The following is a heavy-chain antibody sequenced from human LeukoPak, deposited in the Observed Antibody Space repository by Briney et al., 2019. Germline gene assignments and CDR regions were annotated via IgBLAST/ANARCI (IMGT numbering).Heavy chain of an antibody. Sequence: SVKVSCKASGYTFTSYAISWVRQAPGQGLEWMGRIIPILGIANYAQKFQGRVTITADKSTSTAYMELSSLRSEDTAVYYCARDPPTAAGTNWYFDLWGRGTLVTVSS. J-gene: IGHJ2*01. CDR2: IIPILGIA. V-gene: IGHV1-69*04. D-gene: IGHD6-13*01. CDR1: GYTFTSYA. CDR3: ARDPPTAAGTNWYFDL.